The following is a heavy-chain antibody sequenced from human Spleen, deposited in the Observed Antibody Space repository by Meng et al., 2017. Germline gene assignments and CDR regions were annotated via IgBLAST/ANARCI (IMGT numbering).Heavy chain of an antibody. J-gene: IGHJ5*02. CDR2: IRSEANGHAT. CDR1: GVTFSGSD. CDR3: TRLSVDP. V-gene: IGHV3-73*01. Sequence: VQSVGSGGGVVQPGRSLRLSCVVSGVTFSGSDIHWVRQASGKGLEWVGRIRSEANGHATSYAASVTGRFTISRDDSKNTAYLLMSSLKTEDTAVYYCTRLSVDPWGRGTLVTVSS.